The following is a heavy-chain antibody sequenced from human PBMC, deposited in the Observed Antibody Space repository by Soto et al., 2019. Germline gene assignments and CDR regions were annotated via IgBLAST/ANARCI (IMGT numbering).Heavy chain of an antibody. CDR3: AREDVSSSCPFDY. J-gene: IGHJ4*02. Sequence: LRLSCAASGFTFSSYEMNWVRQAPGKGLEWVSYISSSGSTIYYADSVKGRFTISRDNAKNSLYLQMNSLRAEDTAVYYCAREDVSSSCPFDYWGQGTLVAVSS. CDR1: GFTFSSYE. CDR2: ISSSGSTI. D-gene: IGHD6-13*01. V-gene: IGHV3-48*03.